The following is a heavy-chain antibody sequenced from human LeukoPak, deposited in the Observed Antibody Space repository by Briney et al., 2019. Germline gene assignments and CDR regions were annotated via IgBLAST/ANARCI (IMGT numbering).Heavy chain of an antibody. CDR2: INPNSGGT. CDR1: GYTFTGYY. CDR3: AREIEDYGDYLIDY. Sequence: GASVKVSCKASGYTFTGYYMHWVRQAPGRGLEWMGWINPNSGGTNYAQKFQGRVTMTRDTSISTAYMELSRLRSDDTAVYYCAREIEDYGDYLIDYWGQGTLVTVSS. J-gene: IGHJ4*02. D-gene: IGHD4-17*01. V-gene: IGHV1-2*02.